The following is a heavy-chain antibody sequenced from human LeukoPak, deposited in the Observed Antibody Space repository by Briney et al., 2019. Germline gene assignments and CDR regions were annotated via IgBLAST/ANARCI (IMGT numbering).Heavy chain of an antibody. J-gene: IGHJ4*02. CDR2: ILSDGSKE. CDR1: GFTFSSYG. V-gene: IGHV3-33*01. CDR3: VPHPGGNFPGFAS. D-gene: IGHD1-26*01. Sequence: GGSLRLSCAAPGFTFSSYGMHWVRQAPGKGLEWVAVILSDGSKEFYTDSVKGRFTISRDNSKNTLYLQMNSLRAEDTAVYYCVPHPGGNFPGFASWGQGTLVTVSS.